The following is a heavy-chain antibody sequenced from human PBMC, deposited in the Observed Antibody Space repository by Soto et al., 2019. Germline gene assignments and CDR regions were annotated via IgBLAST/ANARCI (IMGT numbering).Heavy chain of an antibody. Sequence: QVQLQESGPGLVKPSGTLSLTCAVSGGSISSSNWWSWVRQPPGKGLEWIGAIYHSGSTNYNPSLKSRVTISVEMSKNHFSLKLSSVTAADTAVYYCASDYGNSTITYNYYGMDGWAKGPRSPSP. V-gene: IGHV4-4*02. J-gene: IGHJ6*02. CDR1: GGSISSSNW. D-gene: IGHD4-17*01. CDR2: IYHSGST. CDR3: ASDYGNSTITYNYYGMDG.